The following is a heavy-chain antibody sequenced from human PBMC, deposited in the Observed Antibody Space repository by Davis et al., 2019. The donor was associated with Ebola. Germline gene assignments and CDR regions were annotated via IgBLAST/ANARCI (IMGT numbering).Heavy chain of an antibody. CDR2: IKSKTDGGTT. CDR3: TTGPPGAVVVPAAMPFRYYYYGMDV. V-gene: IGHV3-15*01. Sequence: GGSLRLSCAASGFTFSNAWMSWVRQAPGKGLEWVGRIKSKTDGGTTDYAAPVKGRFTISRDDSKNTLYLQMNSLKTEDTAVYYCTTGPPGAVVVPAAMPFRYYYYGMDVWGQGTTVTVSS. J-gene: IGHJ6*02. CDR1: GFTFSNAW. D-gene: IGHD2-2*01.